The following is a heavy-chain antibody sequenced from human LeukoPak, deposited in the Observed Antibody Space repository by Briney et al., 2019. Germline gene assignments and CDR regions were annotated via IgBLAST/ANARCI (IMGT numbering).Heavy chain of an antibody. CDR3: ARSRGYSGYDVY. CDR1: GGSISSSNW. Sequence: PSETLSLTCAVSGGSISSSNWWSWVRQPPGTGLEWIGEIYHSGSTNYNPSLKSRVTISVDKSKNQFSLKLSSVTAADTAVYYCARSRGYSGYDVYWGQGTLVTVSS. D-gene: IGHD5-12*01. CDR2: IYHSGST. V-gene: IGHV4-4*02. J-gene: IGHJ4*02.